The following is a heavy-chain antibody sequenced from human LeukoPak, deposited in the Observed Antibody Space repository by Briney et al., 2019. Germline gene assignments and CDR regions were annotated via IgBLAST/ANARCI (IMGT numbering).Heavy chain of an antibody. J-gene: IGHJ4*02. CDR2: ISSSSSTI. CDR3: ARENTYYYDSSAYDY. V-gene: IGHV3-48*02. Sequence: PGGSLRLSCAASGFTFSSYSMTWVRQAPGKGLEWVSYISSSSSTIYYADSVKGRFTISRDNAKNSLYLQMNSLRDEDTAVYYCARENTYYYDSSAYDYWGQGTLVTVSS. D-gene: IGHD3-22*01. CDR1: GFTFSSYS.